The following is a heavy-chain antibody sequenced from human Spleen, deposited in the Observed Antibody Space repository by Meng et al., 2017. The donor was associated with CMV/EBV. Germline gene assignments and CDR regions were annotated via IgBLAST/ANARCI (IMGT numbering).Heavy chain of an antibody. CDR2: INPISGGT. V-gene: IGHV1-2*02. D-gene: IGHD6-19*01. CDR3: ARDVGYSSGWVGPYGMDV. J-gene: IGHJ6*02. CDR1: GYTFTGHY. Sequence: ASVKVSCKASGYTFTGHYMHWVRQAPGQGLEWMGWINPISGGTNFAQKFQGRVTMTRDTSISTAYMELRRLRSDDTAVYYCARDVGYSSGWVGPYGMDVWGQGTTVTVSS.